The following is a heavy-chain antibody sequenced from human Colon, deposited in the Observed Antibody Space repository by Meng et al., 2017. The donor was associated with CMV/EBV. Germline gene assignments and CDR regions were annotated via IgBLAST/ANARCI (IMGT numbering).Heavy chain of an antibody. D-gene: IGHD2-15*01. Sequence: CAASGFTFSSHAMSWVRKAPGKGLEWVSAISGTGSRTTYADSARGRFTISRDNSKNTLYLQMNSLSAGDTAIYYCAKDWVDDAYYFDYWGQGTLVTVSS. CDR1: GFTFSSHA. CDR2: ISGTGSRT. J-gene: IGHJ4*02. V-gene: IGHV3-23*01. CDR3: AKDWVDDAYYFDY.